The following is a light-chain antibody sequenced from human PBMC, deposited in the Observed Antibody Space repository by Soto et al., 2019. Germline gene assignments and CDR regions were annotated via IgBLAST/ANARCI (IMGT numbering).Light chain of an antibody. J-gene: IGKJ4*01. CDR3: QQSYSTPLT. CDR2: AAS. CDR1: QNIGSC. Sequence: DIQMTQSPSSLSASVGDRVTITCRASQNIGSCLNWYQQKPGKAPKLLIYAASSSQSGVPSRFSGSGSGTDFTLIISSLQPEDFATYYCQQSYSTPLTFGGGTNVEIK. V-gene: IGKV1-39*01.